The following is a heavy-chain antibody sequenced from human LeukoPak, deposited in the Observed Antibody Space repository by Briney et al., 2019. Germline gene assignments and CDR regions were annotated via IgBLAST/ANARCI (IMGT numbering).Heavy chain of an antibody. CDR2: ISPSGGST. J-gene: IGHJ4*02. D-gene: IGHD3-9*01. Sequence: ASVKVSCKAFGYTFTSNYMHWVRQAPGQGPEWMGVISPSGGSTTYAQKFQGRVTLTRDMSTSTDYLELSSLRSEDTAVYYCARGPYYNTLTGFRGRILGFDYWGQGTLVTVSS. CDR3: ARGPYYNTLTGFRGRILGFDY. CDR1: GYTFTSNY. V-gene: IGHV1-46*01.